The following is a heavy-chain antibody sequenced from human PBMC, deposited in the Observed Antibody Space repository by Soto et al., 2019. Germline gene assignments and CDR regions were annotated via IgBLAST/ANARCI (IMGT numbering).Heavy chain of an antibody. D-gene: IGHD5-18*01. V-gene: IGHV3-30-3*01. Sequence: GGSLRLSCAASGFTFSSYAMHWVRQALGKGLEWVAVISYDGSNKYYADSVKGRFTISRDNSKNTLYLQMNSLRAEDTAVYYCAREDTAMVQYYFDYWGQGTLVTVSS. CDR2: ISYDGSNK. CDR3: AREDTAMVQYYFDY. CDR1: GFTFSSYA. J-gene: IGHJ4*02.